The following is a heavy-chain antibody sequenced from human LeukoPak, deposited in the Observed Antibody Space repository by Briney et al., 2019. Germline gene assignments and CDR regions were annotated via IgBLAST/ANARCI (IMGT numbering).Heavy chain of an antibody. D-gene: IGHD4-17*01. CDR1: GDSISGFY. V-gene: IGHV4-59*01. Sequence: PSETLSLTCTVSGDSISGFYWSWIRQPPGKGLEWIGYIYYSGTTNYNPSLRSRVTISVDTSKNQFSMKLNSVTAADTAVYYCAREEYGDYVGYWGQGTLVTVTS. CDR3: AREEYGDYVGY. CDR2: IYYSGTT. J-gene: IGHJ4*02.